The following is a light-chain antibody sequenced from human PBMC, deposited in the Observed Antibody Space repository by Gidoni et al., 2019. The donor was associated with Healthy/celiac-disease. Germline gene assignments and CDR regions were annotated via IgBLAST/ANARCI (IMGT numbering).Light chain of an antibody. Sequence: QSVLTQXPSVSGAPAQRATISCTGSSSNIGAGYDVHWYQQLPGTAPKLLIYGNSNRPSGVPDRFSGSKSGTSASLAINGLQAEDEADYYCQSYDSSLSGSVVFGGGTKLTVL. V-gene: IGLV1-40*01. J-gene: IGLJ2*01. CDR3: QSYDSSLSGSVV. CDR2: GNS. CDR1: SSNIGAGYD.